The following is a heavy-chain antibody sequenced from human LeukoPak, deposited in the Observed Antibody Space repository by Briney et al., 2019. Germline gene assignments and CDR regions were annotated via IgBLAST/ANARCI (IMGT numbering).Heavy chain of an antibody. CDR1: GGSISSYY. V-gene: IGHV4-59*08. J-gene: IGHJ5*01. CDR2: IYYSGST. CDR3: VLAPNSNWFDF. D-gene: IGHD2-8*01. Sequence: SETLSLTCTVSGGSISSYYWSWIRQPPGKGLEWIGYIYYSGSTNYNPSLKSRVTISVDTSKNQFSLKLSSVTAADTAVYYCVLAPNSNWFDFWGQGTQVTVSS.